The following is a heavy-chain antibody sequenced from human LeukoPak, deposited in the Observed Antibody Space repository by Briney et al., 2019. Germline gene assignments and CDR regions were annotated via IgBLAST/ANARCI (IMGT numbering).Heavy chain of an antibody. CDR2: IIPIFGTA. D-gene: IGHD2-15*01. Sequence: ASVKVSCKASGGTFSSYAISWVRQAPGQGLEWMGGIIPIFGTANYAQKFQGRVTITTDESTSTAYMELSSPRSEDTAVYYCAGIGYCSGGSCYGGQVRFDPWGQGTLVTVSS. V-gene: IGHV1-69*05. CDR3: AGIGYCSGGSCYGGQVRFDP. J-gene: IGHJ5*02. CDR1: GGTFSSYA.